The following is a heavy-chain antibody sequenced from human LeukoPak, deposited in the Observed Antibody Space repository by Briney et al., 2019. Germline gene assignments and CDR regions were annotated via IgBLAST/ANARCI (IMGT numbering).Heavy chain of an antibody. V-gene: IGHV3-23*01. J-gene: IGHJ5*02. CDR1: GFTFSSYA. CDR2: ISGSGGST. D-gene: IGHD3-22*01. CDR3: AKDSRYYYDSSGYFDP. Sequence: GGSLRLSCAASGFTFSSYAMSWVRQAPGKGLEWVSAISGSGGSTYYADSVKGRFTISRDNSKNTLYLQMNSLRAEDTAVYYCAKDSRYYYDSSGYFDPWGQGTLVTVSS.